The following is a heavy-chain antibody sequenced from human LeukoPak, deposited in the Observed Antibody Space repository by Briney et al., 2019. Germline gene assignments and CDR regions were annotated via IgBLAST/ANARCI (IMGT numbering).Heavy chain of an antibody. CDR3: ARKKGDNAFDI. Sequence: SVKVSCKASGGTFSSYAIGWVRQAPGQGLEWMGGIIPIFGTANYAQKFQGRVTVTADESTSTAYMELSSLRSEDTAVYYCARKKGDNAFDIWGQGTMVTVSS. J-gene: IGHJ3*02. V-gene: IGHV1-69*13. CDR1: GGTFSSYA. CDR2: IIPIFGTA. D-gene: IGHD3-16*01.